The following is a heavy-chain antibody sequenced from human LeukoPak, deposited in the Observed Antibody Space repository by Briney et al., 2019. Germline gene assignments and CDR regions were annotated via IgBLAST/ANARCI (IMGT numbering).Heavy chain of an antibody. D-gene: IGHD3-3*01. J-gene: IGHJ4*02. CDR2: INHSGST. CDR1: GGSISSYY. V-gene: IGHV4-34*01. Sequence: PSETLSLTCTVSGGSISSYYWSWIRQPPGKGLEWIGEINHSGSTNYNPSLKSRVTISVDTSKNQFSLKLSSVTAADTAVYYCARANDYDFWSGYSFDYWGQGTLVTVSS. CDR3: ARANDYDFWSGYSFDY.